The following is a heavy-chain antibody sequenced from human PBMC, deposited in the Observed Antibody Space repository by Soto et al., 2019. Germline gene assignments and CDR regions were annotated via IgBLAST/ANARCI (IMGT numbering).Heavy chain of an antibody. J-gene: IGHJ4*02. V-gene: IGHV4-39*01. CDR2: MYYSGSS. D-gene: IGHD4-4*01. CDR1: GGSISSRTFW. CDR3: ARHPRDDYNYGGSGIFDY. Sequence: PSETLSLTCSVSGGSISSRTFWWAWIRQPPGKGLEWIGDMYYSGSSYSSPSLKSRVTLSVDTSENQLSLKLNSVTAADTAVYYCARHPRDDYNYGGSGIFDYWGQGTLVTVSS.